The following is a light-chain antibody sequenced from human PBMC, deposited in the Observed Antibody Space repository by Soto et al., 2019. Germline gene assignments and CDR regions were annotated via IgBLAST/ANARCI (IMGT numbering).Light chain of an antibody. CDR1: QSVSWN. CDR3: QQRSDWPLT. V-gene: IGKV3-11*01. CDR2: DVS. Sequence: IVLTQSPGTLTLSPGERATLSCRASQSVSWNLAWYQHKPGQAPRLLIYDVSNRASGIPARFSGSGSETDFTLTISSLEPEDFAVYYCQQRSDWPLTFGQGTRLEI. J-gene: IGKJ5*01.